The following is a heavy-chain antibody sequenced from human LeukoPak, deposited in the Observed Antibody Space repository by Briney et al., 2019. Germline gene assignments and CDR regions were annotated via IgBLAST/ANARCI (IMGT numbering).Heavy chain of an antibody. Sequence: ASVKVSCKASGYTFTSYGISWVRQAPGQGLEWMGWISGCNGNTKYAQKLQGRVTMTTDTSTSTAYMEVRSLRSDDTAVYYCARGLRYGDYLAPLDYWGQGTLVTVSS. J-gene: IGHJ4*02. CDR1: GYTFTSYG. CDR2: ISGCNGNT. CDR3: ARGLRYGDYLAPLDY. D-gene: IGHD4-17*01. V-gene: IGHV1-18*01.